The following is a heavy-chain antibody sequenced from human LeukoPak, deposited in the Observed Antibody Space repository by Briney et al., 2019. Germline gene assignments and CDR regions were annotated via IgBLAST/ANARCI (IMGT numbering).Heavy chain of an antibody. CDR1: GFTFKDFY. CDR2: INHLGSQT. J-gene: IGHJ4*02. CDR3: VRARFTTFVYY. Sequence: GGSLRLSCAASGFTFKDFYMSWVRQAPGKGLEWVSYINHLGSQTDYADSVKGRFTISRDNAKNSLSLQMNNLSVDDTAVHYCVRARFTTFVYYWGQGTLVTVSS. V-gene: IGHV3-11*05. D-gene: IGHD1-1*01.